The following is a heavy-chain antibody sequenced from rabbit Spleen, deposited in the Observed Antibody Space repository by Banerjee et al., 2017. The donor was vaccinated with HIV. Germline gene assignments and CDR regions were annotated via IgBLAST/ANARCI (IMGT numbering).Heavy chain of an antibody. V-gene: IGHV1S40*01. Sequence: QSLEESGGDLVQPEGSLTLTCKASGFDFSSDAMCWVRQAPGKGLEWIACIRTDSGYTYYPSWAKGRFTISKTSSTTVDMKMTSLTAADTATYFCARGDTGYGPWDLWGPGTLVT. CDR2: IRTDSGYT. D-gene: IGHD6-1*01. CDR3: ARGDTGYGPWDL. J-gene: IGHJ4*01. CDR1: GFDFSSDA.